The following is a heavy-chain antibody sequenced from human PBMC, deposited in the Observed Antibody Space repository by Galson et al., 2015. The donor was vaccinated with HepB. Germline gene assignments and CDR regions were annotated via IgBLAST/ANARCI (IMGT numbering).Heavy chain of an antibody. D-gene: IGHD2-15*01. V-gene: IGHV3-30*18. CDR3: AKDRMGCDGGSCGYFDY. CDR1: GFTFSSYG. CDR2: ISYDGSNK. Sequence: SLRLSCAASGFTFSSYGMHWVRQAPGKGLEWVAVISYDGSNKYYADPVRGRFTISRDNSKNTLYLQMNSLRAEDTAVYYCAKDRMGCDGGSCGYFDYWGQGTLVTVSS. J-gene: IGHJ4*02.